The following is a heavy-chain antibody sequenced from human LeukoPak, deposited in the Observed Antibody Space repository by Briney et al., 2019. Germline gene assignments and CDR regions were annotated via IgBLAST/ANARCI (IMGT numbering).Heavy chain of an antibody. D-gene: IGHD5-12*01. CDR1: GFTFSNYW. Sequence: GGSLRLSCAASGFTFSNYWMHWVRQDPGKGLVWVSFINPDGSTTNYADSVKGRFTISRDNAKNALYLQMNSLRAEDTAVYYCALVDGYSNKNWGQGTLVTVSS. CDR2: INPDGSTT. J-gene: IGHJ4*02. V-gene: IGHV3-74*01. CDR3: ALVDGYSNKN.